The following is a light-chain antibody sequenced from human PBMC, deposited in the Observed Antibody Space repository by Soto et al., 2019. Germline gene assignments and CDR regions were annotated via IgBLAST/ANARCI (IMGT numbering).Light chain of an antibody. CDR2: KVS. V-gene: IGKV1-5*03. Sequence: DIQMTQSPSTLSASVGDRVTITCRASQTIDNWLAWYQQIPGKAPNLLIYKVSSLDSGVPSRFSGSGSGTEFTLTITSLQPDDFALYFCQQRADWPITFGPGTKVDV. CDR3: QQRADWPIT. J-gene: IGKJ3*01. CDR1: QTIDNW.